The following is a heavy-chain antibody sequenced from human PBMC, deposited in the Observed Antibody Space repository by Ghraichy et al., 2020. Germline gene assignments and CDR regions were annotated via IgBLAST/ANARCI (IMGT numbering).Heavy chain of an antibody. D-gene: IGHD5-18*01. CDR1: GGSITSPY. V-gene: IGHV4-31*03. CDR2: IPTHLNGTI. CDR3: ARGVDSAKVAY. Sequence: SQTLSLTCTVSGGSITSPYWSWIRQQPGKGLEWIGSIPTHLNGTIFYSPSLKSRVSMSIDTSKNFFSLWLTSMTVADTAVYYCARGVDSAKVAYWGQGTLVTVSS. J-gene: IGHJ4*02.